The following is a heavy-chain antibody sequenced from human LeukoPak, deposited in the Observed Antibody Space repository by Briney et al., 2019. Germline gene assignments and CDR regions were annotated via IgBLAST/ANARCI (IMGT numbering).Heavy chain of an antibody. D-gene: IGHD2-21*01. CDR1: GFTFDDYG. CDR3: ARVTHIVVANPTVYYYYYMDV. CDR2: INWNGGST. Sequence: GGSLRLSCAASGFTFDDYGMSWVRQAPGKGLEWVSGINWNGGSTGYADSVKGRFTISRDNAKNSLYLQMNSLRAEDTALYYCARVTHIVVANPTVYYYYYMDVWGKGTTVTVSS. V-gene: IGHV3-20*04. J-gene: IGHJ6*03.